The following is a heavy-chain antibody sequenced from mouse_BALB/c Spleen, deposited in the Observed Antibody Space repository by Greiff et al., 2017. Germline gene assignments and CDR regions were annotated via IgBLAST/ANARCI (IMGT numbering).Heavy chain of an antibody. V-gene: IGHV5-6-5*01. CDR3: ARGYDYDLDY. J-gene: IGHJ2*01. Sequence: DVMLVESGGGLVKPGGSLKLSCAASGFTFSSYAMSWVRQTPEKRLEWVASISSGGSTYYPDSVKGRFTISRDNARNILYLQMSSLRSEDTAMYYCARGYDYDLDYWGQGTTLTVSS. CDR2: ISSGGST. D-gene: IGHD2-4*01. CDR1: GFTFSSYA.